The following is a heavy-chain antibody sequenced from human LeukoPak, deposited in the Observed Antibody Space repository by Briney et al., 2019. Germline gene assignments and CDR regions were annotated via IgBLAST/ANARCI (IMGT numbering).Heavy chain of an antibody. V-gene: IGHV4-39*07. D-gene: IGHD3-10*01. CDR1: GGSISSTNYY. J-gene: IGHJ5*02. CDR2: ISYSRST. CDR3: VKGGRLSYYYGSGRPSGFDP. Sequence: PSETLSLTCSVSGGSISSTNYYWGWIRQPPGKGLEWIGSISYSRSTFYNPSLKSRVTISLDTSKNQFSLKLTSVTAADTAVYYCVKGGRLSYYYGSGRPSGFDPWGQGTLVTVSS.